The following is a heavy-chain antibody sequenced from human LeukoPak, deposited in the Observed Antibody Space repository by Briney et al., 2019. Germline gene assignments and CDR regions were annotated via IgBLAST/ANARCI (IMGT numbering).Heavy chain of an antibody. Sequence: SETLSLTCTVSGYSISSGYYWGWIRQPPGEGLEWIGSIYHSGSTYYNPSLKSRVTISVDTSKNQFSLKPSSVTAADTAVYYCARVYWVYYFDYWGQGTLVTVSS. CDR2: IYHSGST. J-gene: IGHJ4*02. D-gene: IGHD2-8*02. V-gene: IGHV4-38-2*02. CDR1: GYSISSGYY. CDR3: ARVYWVYYFDY.